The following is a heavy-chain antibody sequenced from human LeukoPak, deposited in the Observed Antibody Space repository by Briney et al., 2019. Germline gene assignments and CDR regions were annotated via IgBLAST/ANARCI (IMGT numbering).Heavy chain of an antibody. CDR3: ARLPGGEASSHFDY. CDR2: IYYSGST. CDR1: GASIKSGGYY. Sequence: PSETLSLTCTVSGASIKSGGYYWTWIRQHPGKGLEWIGYIYYSGSTNYNPSLKSRVTISVDTSKNQFSLKLSSVTAADTAVYYCARLPGGEASSHFDYWGQGTLVTVSS. V-gene: IGHV4-61*08. J-gene: IGHJ4*02. D-gene: IGHD3-16*01.